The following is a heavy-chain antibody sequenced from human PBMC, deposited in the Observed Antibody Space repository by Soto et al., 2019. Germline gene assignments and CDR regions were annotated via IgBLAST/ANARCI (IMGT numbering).Heavy chain of an antibody. Sequence: PGGSLRLSCAASGFTFSSYAMSWVRQAPGKGLEWVSAISGSGGSTYYADSVKGRFTISRDNSKNTLYLQMNSLRAEDTAVYYCAKGFFCSGGSCHFDYWGQGTLVTVSS. CDR2: ISGSGGST. V-gene: IGHV3-23*01. CDR1: GFTFSSYA. CDR3: AKGFFCSGGSCHFDY. D-gene: IGHD2-15*01. J-gene: IGHJ4*02.